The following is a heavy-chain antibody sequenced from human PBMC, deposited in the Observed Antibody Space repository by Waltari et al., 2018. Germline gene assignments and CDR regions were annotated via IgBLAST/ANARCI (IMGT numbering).Heavy chain of an antibody. D-gene: IGHD2-21*01. V-gene: IGHV1-46*01. CDR3: ALDTGALWMDV. CDR2: INPSGGST. Sequence: QVQLVQSGAEVKKPGASVKISCKTSEYTFTSSYIPWVRQAPGQGLEWMGIINPSGGSTIYAQKVQGRVTMTRDTSTSTVYMELSSLRSEDTAVYYCALDTGALWMDVWGQGTTVTVSS. J-gene: IGHJ6*02. CDR1: EYTFTSSY.